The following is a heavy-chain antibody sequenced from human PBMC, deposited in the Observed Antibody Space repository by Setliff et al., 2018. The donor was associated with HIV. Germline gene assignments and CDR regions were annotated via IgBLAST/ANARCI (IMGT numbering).Heavy chain of an antibody. J-gene: IGHJ4*02. V-gene: IGHV5-51*01. Sequence: GESLKISCKGSGYSFARHWIAWVRQMPGKGLEWMGIIYPDDSETRYSPSFQGQVNISADKSISTAYLQWTTLKASDSAMYYCARPRGNDYAGSGFDNWGQGTLVTVSS. CDR1: GYSFARHW. CDR2: IYPDDSET. CDR3: ARPRGNDYAGSGFDN. D-gene: IGHD2-2*01.